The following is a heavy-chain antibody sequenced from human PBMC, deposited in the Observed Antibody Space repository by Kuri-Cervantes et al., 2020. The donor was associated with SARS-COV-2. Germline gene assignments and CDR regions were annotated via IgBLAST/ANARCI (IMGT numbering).Heavy chain of an antibody. Sequence: GESLKISCKASGYTFNNYGISWVRQAPGQGLEWMGWISAHNGNTNYAQKVQGRVTMTTDTSTNTAYMELRSLRSDDTAVYYCARDIYSPNCSSTSCPYYYYYYGMDVWGQGTTVTVSS. CDR2: ISAHNGNT. J-gene: IGHJ6*02. V-gene: IGHV1-18*01. D-gene: IGHD2-2*01. CDR1: GYTFNNYG. CDR3: ARDIYSPNCSSTSCPYYYYYYGMDV.